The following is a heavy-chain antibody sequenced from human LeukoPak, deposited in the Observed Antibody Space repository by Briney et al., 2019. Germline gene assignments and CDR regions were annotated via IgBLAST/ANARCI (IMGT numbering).Heavy chain of an antibody. V-gene: IGHV4-30-2*01. D-gene: IGHD6-13*01. CDR1: GGSISSGGYY. CDR3: ARSLIAAASIDY. Sequence: SETLSLTCTVSGGSISSGGYYWSWTRQPPGKGLEGIGYIYHSGSTYYNPSLKSRVTISVDRSKNQFSLKLSSVTAADTAVYYCARSLIAAASIDYWGQGTLVTVSS. J-gene: IGHJ4*02. CDR2: IYHSGST.